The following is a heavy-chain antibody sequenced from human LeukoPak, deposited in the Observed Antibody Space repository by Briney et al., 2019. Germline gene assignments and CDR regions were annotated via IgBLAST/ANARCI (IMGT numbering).Heavy chain of an antibody. CDR3: AIDEPNYAPYDFDY. D-gene: IGHD4/OR15-4a*01. CDR1: GFTFSSYV. Sequence: GGSLRLSCAVSGFTFSSYVMNWVRQAPGKGLEWVGRIKSKADGETTDYAAPVKGRFTISRDDSNNMVYLQMNSLKIEDTAVYYCAIDEPNYAPYDFDYWGQGTLVTVSS. V-gene: IGHV3-15*01. CDR2: IKSKADGETT. J-gene: IGHJ4*02.